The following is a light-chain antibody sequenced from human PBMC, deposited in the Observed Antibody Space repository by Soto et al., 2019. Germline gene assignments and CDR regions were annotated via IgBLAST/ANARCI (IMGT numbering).Light chain of an antibody. CDR1: SGHSRYS. J-gene: IGLJ3*02. Sequence: QSVLTQSPSASASLGASVKLTCTLSSGHSRYSIAWHQQQPGKGPRYLMNLNSDGAHYKGDAVPDRFSGSSSGTERYLTISSLQSDDEAAYYCQTWGTGIQVFGGGTKVTVL. V-gene: IGLV4-69*01. CDR3: QTWGTGIQV. CDR2: LNSDGAH.